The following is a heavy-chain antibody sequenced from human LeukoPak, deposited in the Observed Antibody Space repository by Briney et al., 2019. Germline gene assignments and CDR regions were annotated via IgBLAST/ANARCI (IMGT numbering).Heavy chain of an antibody. Sequence: ASVKVSCKASGYTFTGYYMHWVRQAPGQGLEWMGWINPDSGCTKYEQKLQGRVTMTRHTCISTAYMELSRLRSDDPAVYYCAREWRYCSSTSCYKGPLSIFGYWGQGTLVTVSS. V-gene: IGHV1-2*02. CDR1: GYTFTGYY. CDR2: INPDSGCT. D-gene: IGHD2-2*02. CDR3: AREWRYCSSTSCYKGPLSIFGY. J-gene: IGHJ4*02.